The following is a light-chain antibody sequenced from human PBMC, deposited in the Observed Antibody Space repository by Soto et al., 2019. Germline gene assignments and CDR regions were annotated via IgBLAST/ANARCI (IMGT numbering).Light chain of an antibody. Sequence: QSVLTQPPSASGAPGQRVTISCTGSRSNIGSGYDVNWYQQFPERAPKLLIYGNNNRPSGVPDRFSGSKSGTSASLAITGLQVEDEADYYCQSYDTTLSGSWVFGGGTKLTVL. V-gene: IGLV1-40*01. J-gene: IGLJ3*02. CDR3: QSYDTTLSGSWV. CDR2: GNN. CDR1: RSNIGSGYD.